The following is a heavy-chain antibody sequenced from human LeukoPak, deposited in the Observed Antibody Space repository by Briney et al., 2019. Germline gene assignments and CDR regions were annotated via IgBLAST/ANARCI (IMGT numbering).Heavy chain of an antibody. V-gene: IGHV1-69*13. Sequence: ASVKVSCKASGYTFTSYGISWVRQAPGQGLEWMGAIIPIFGTANYAQKFQGRVTITADESTSTAYMELSSLRSEDTAVYYCARGPEDYYDSSGYYFDYWGQGTLVTVSS. CDR2: IIPIFGTA. CDR1: GYTFTSYG. CDR3: ARGPEDYYDSSGYYFDY. D-gene: IGHD3-22*01. J-gene: IGHJ4*02.